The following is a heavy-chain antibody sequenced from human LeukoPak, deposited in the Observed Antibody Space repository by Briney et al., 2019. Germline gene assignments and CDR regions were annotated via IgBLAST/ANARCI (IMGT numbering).Heavy chain of an antibody. CDR3: ARDSITMIAKSEAFDI. CDR1: GFTFSSYS. J-gene: IGHJ3*02. V-gene: IGHV3-48*02. Sequence: TGGSLRLSCAASGFTFSSYSMNWVRQAPGKGLEWVSYISSSSSTIYYADSVKGRFTISRDNAKNSLYLQMNSLRDEDTAVYYCARDSITMIAKSEAFDIWGQGTMVTVSS. CDR2: ISSSSSTI. D-gene: IGHD3-22*01.